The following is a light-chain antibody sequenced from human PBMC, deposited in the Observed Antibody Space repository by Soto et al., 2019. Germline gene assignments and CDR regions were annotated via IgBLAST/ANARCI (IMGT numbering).Light chain of an antibody. V-gene: IGKV3-15*01. CDR1: QSVFSS. J-gene: IGKJ1*01. CDR2: GAA. Sequence: IVMTQSPATLSVSPGERATLSCRASQSVFSSLAWYQQKPGQAPRLLIYGAATRATGVPARFSGSGSGTEFTITISSLPYEDFAIYYCQQYHNWPAFGQGTKVEVK. CDR3: QQYHNWPA.